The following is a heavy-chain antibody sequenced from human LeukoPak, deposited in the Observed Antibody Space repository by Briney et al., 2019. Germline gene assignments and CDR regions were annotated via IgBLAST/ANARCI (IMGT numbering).Heavy chain of an antibody. Sequence: SETLSLTCTVSGGSISSSSYYWGWIRQPPGTGLEWIGSIYYSGSTYYNPSLKSRVTISVDTPKNQFSLKLSSVTAADTAVYYCARLSAMAPFGWGQGTLVTVSS. CDR1: GGSISSSSYY. J-gene: IGHJ4*02. V-gene: IGHV4-39*07. CDR2: IYYSGST. CDR3: ARLSAMAPFG. D-gene: IGHD5-18*01.